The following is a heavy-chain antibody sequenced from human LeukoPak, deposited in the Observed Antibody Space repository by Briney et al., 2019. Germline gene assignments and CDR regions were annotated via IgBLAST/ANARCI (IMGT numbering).Heavy chain of an antibody. V-gene: IGHV4-4*07. CDR2: IYTSGST. J-gene: IGHJ4*02. Sequence: SETLSLTCTVSGGSISSYYWSWIRQPAGKGLERIGRIYTSGSTNYNPSLKSRVTMSVDTSKNQFSLKLSSVTAADTAVYYCARDFYGSGSYYIDYWGQGTLVTVSS. CDR1: GGSISSYY. D-gene: IGHD3-10*01. CDR3: ARDFYGSGSYYIDY.